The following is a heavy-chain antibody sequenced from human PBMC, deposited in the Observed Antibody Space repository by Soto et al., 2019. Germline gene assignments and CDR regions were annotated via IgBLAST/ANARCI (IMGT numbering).Heavy chain of an antibody. Sequence: EVQLVESGGGLVQPGRSLRLSCAASGFTFDDYAMHWVRQAPGRGLEWVSGITWNSDKIGYADSVKGRFSISRDNAKNSLYLQMNSLRADDTALYYCAASRGYDSSGYSGYYSGMDVWGQGTTVTVSS. CDR1: GFTFDDYA. CDR3: AASRGYDSSGYSGYYSGMDV. D-gene: IGHD3-22*01. V-gene: IGHV3-9*01. J-gene: IGHJ6*02. CDR2: ITWNSDKI.